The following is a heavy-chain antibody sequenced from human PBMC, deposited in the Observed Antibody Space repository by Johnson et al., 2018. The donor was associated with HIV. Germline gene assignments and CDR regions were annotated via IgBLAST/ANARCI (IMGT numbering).Heavy chain of an antibody. J-gene: IGHJ3*02. CDR2: INWNGGSR. CDR1: GFTFDDYT. CDR3: ARLVMVRGVMGAFDI. D-gene: IGHD3-10*01. Sequence: VQLVESGGVVVQPGGSLRLSCAASGFTFDDYTMHWVRQAPGKGLEWVSGINWNGGSRGYADSVKGRFTISRDNAKKYLYLQMNSLRDEDTALYYCARLVMVRGVMGAFDIWGQGTMVTVSS. V-gene: IGHV3-20*04.